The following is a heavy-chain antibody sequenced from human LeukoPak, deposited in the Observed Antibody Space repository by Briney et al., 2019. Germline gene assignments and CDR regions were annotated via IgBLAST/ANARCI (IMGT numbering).Heavy chain of an antibody. CDR2: IYSSGST. D-gene: IGHD3-9*01. CDR1: GGSISSYY. V-gene: IGHV4-4*07. J-gene: IGHJ3*02. Sequence: SETLSLTCTVSGGSISSYYWSWIRQPAGKGLEWIGRIYSSGSTNYNPSLKSRVTMSIDTSTNQFSLKLTSVTAADTAVYYCARTTLLYSDWSPDAFDIWGQGTMVTVSS. CDR3: ARTTLLYSDWSPDAFDI.